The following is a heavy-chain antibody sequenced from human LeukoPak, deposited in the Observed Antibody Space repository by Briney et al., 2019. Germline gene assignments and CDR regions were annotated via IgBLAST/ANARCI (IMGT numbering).Heavy chain of an antibody. CDR2: IYYSGST. CDR1: GVSISSSSYY. Sequence: SETLSLTCTVSGVSISSSSYYWVWIRQPPGKGLEWIGSIYYSGSTYYNPSLKSRVTISVDTSKNQFSLKLSSVTAADTAVYYCARSEALYYYDSSGYYSIDYWGQGTLVTVSS. CDR3: ARSEALYYYDSSGYYSIDY. D-gene: IGHD3-22*01. J-gene: IGHJ4*02. V-gene: IGHV4-39*07.